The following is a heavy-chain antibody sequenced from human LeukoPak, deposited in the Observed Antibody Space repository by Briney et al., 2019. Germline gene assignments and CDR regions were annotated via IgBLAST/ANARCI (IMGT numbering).Heavy chain of an antibody. D-gene: IGHD1-1*01. CDR3: ARAPPGNVDY. CDR1: GGSIISRSYY. Sequence: PSETLSLTCSVPGGSIISRSYYWDWIRQPPGKGLEWIGSIYYSGSTYYNPSLKSRVTISVDTSKKQFSLKLSSVTAADTAVYYCARAPPGNVDYWGQGTLVTVSS. V-gene: IGHV4-39*07. CDR2: IYYSGST. J-gene: IGHJ4*02.